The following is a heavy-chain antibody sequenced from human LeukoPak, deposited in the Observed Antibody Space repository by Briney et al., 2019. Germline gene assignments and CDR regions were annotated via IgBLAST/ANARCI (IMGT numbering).Heavy chain of an antibody. Sequence: ASVKVSCKASGYTFTSYYMHWVRQAPGQGLEWMGIINPSGGSTSYAQKFQGRVTITRDTSTSTVYMELSSLRSEDTAVYYCARDLMRRNWFDPWGQGTLVTVSS. V-gene: IGHV1-46*01. CDR3: ARDLMRRNWFDP. CDR1: GYTFTSYY. CDR2: INPSGGST. J-gene: IGHJ5*02.